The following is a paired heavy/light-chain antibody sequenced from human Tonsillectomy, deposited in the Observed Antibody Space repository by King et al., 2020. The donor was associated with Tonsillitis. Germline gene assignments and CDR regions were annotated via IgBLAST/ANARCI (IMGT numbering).Light chain of an antibody. CDR3: QQYNSYSYT. CDR2: KAS. J-gene: IGKJ2*01. CDR1: QSISSW. V-gene: IGKV1-5*03. Sequence: DIQMTQSPSTLSASVGDRVTITCRASQSISSWLAWYQQKPGRAPKLLIYKASTLESGVPSRFSGSGSGTEFTLTISSLQPDDFATYYCQQYNSYSYTFGQGTKLEIK.
Heavy chain of an antibody. CDR1: GGTFSSHA. V-gene: IGHV1-69*01. D-gene: IGHD5-12*01. Sequence: QVQLEQSGAEVKKPGSSVRVSCKAPGGTFSSHAISWVRQAPGQGLEWMGGIIPIFGTPNYAQKFQGRVTTTADESTSTAYMELISLRSEDTAVYYCARVKWRRRDAFDIWGQGTMVTVSS. J-gene: IGHJ3*02. CDR3: ARVKWRRRDAFDI. CDR2: IIPIFGTP.